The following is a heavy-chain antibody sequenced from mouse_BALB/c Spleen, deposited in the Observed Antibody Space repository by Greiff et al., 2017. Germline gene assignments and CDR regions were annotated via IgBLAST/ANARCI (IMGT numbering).Heavy chain of an antibody. CDR2: IYPGDGDT. V-gene: IGHV1-80*01. J-gene: IGHJ2*01. D-gene: IGHD2-10*01. CDR1: GYAFSSYW. CDR3: ARAYYGNYKDY. Sequence: VMLVESGAELVRPGSSVKISCKASGYAFSSYWMNWVKQRPGQGLEWIGQIYPGDGDTNYNGKFKGKATLTADKSSSTAYMQLSSLTSEDSAVYFCARAYYGNYKDYWGQGTTLTVSS.